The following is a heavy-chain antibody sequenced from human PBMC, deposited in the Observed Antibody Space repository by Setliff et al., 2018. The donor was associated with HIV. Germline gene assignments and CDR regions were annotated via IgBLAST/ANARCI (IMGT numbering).Heavy chain of an antibody. CDR1: GYTFTSYY. D-gene: IGHD3-16*02. CDR3: ATADFPPPSYIWESYRSGAFDI. J-gene: IGHJ3*02. V-gene: IGHV1-46*01. CDR2: VYPSDGST. Sequence: ASVKVSCKASGYTFTSYYMHWVRQAPGQGLEWMGMVYPSDGSTSYAQKFQGRVTMTRDTSTSTIYMELNSLTSEDTAVYYCATADFPPPSYIWESYRSGAFDIWGQGTMVTVSS.